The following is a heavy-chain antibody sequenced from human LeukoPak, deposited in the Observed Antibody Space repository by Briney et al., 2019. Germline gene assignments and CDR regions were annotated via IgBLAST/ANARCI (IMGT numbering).Heavy chain of an antibody. CDR3: AKVREYYYDSSGYHF. J-gene: IGHJ4*02. D-gene: IGHD3-22*01. Sequence: PGGSLRLSCVASRFTFNTYAVNWVRQAPGKGLEWVSAISGSGGSTYYAGSVKGRFTISRDNSKNTLYLQMNSLRAEDTAVYYCAKVREYYYDSSGYHFWGQGTLVTVSS. CDR1: RFTFNTYA. V-gene: IGHV3-23*01. CDR2: ISGSGGST.